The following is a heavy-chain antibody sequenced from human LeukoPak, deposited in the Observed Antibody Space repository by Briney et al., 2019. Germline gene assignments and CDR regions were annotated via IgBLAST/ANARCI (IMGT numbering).Heavy chain of an antibody. CDR3: TREPERHPGYYFDY. Sequence: GGSLRLSCAASGFTFSSYSMNWVRQAPGKGLEWVSSISSSSSYIYYADSVKGRFTISRDNAKNTLYLQMNSLRAEDTAVYYCTREPERHPGYYFDYWGQGTLVTVSS. V-gene: IGHV3-21*01. CDR2: ISSSSSYI. D-gene: IGHD6-25*01. CDR1: GFTFSSYS. J-gene: IGHJ4*02.